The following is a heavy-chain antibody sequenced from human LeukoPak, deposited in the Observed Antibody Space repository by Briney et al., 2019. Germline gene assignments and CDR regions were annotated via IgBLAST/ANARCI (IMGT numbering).Heavy chain of an antibody. CDR3: ARGGSYLSAFDI. D-gene: IGHD1-26*01. Sequence: GSLRLSCAASGFTFSSYEMNWVRQAPGKGLEWVSYISSSGSTIYYADSVKGRFTISRDNAKNSLYLQMNSLRAEDTAVYYCARGGSYLSAFDIWGQGTMVTVSS. CDR1: GFTFSSYE. V-gene: IGHV3-48*03. CDR2: ISSSGSTI. J-gene: IGHJ3*02.